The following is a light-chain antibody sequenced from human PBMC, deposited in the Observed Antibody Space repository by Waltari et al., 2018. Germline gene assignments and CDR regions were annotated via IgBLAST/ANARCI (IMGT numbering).Light chain of an antibody. CDR1: SSDVGDYNY. J-gene: IGLJ2*01. CDR3: SSYTSSSTLV. Sequence: QSALTQPASVSGSPGQSITISCTGTSSDVGDYNYVSWYQQHPVKAPKLLIYEVSNRSSGISNRFSGSKSGSTASLTISGLQAEDEADYYCSSYTSSSTLVFGGGTKLTVL. CDR2: EVS. V-gene: IGLV2-14*03.